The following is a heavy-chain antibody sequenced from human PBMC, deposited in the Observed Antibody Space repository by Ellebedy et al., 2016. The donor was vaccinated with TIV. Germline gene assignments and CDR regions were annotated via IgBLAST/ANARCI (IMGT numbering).Heavy chain of an antibody. J-gene: IGHJ4*02. CDR1: GYTYTNYG. D-gene: IGHD2-2*01. Sequence: AASVKVSCKASGYTYTNYGISWVRQAPGQGLEWMGWSSAYNGNSDYAQRLQGRVTMTTDTSTRTAYMELRSLRSDDTAVYYCARVSGYCTSTSCHDYWGQGTLVTVSS. CDR3: ARVSGYCTSTSCHDY. V-gene: IGHV1-18*04. CDR2: SSAYNGNS.